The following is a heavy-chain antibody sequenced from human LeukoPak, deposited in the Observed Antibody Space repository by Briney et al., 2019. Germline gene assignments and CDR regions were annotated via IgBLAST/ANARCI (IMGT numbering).Heavy chain of an antibody. Sequence: PSETLSLTCTVSGGSISSYYWSWIRQPPGKGLEWIGYIYYSGSTNYNPSLKSRVTISVDTSKNQFSLKLSSVTAADTGVYYCARGLRRITMVRMMYYIDYWGQGTLVTVSS. V-gene: IGHV4-59*01. CDR3: ARGLRRITMVRMMYYIDY. CDR2: IYYSGST. D-gene: IGHD3-10*01. CDR1: GGSISSYY. J-gene: IGHJ4*02.